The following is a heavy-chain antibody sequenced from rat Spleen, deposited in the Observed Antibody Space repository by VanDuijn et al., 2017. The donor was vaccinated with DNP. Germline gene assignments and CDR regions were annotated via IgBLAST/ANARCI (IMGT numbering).Heavy chain of an antibody. D-gene: IGHD2-1*01. Sequence: EVQLVETGGGLVQPGRSLKLSCVASGFTFSTYWMFWVRQAPGKGLEWVASINTDGGNTYYPDSVKGRFTASRDNAKRILYLQMDSLRSEDTATYYCARHGEVPTRYAMDAWGQGTSVTVSS. J-gene: IGHJ4*01. CDR1: GFTFSTYW. V-gene: IGHV5-58*01. CDR3: ARHGEVPTRYAMDA. CDR2: INTDGGNT.